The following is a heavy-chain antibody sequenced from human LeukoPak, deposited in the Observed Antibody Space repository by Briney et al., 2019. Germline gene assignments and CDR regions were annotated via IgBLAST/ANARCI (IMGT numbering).Heavy chain of an antibody. V-gene: IGHV3-7*01. CDR3: AATGSWELVYYYMDV. D-gene: IGHD1-26*01. CDR2: IKQDGSEK. Sequence: GSLRLSCAASGFTFSSYWMSWVRQAPGKGLEWVANIKQDGSEKYYVDSVKGRFTISRDSAKNSLYLQMNSLRAEDTAVYYCAATGSWELVYYYMDVWGKGPRSPSP. CDR1: GFTFSSYW. J-gene: IGHJ6*03.